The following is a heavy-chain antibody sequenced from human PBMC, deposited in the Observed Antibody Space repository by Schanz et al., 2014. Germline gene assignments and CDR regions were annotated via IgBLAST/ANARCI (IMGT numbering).Heavy chain of an antibody. Sequence: EVHLVESGGGLVQPGGSLRLSCAASGFSVGNKYMNWVRQAPGKGLEWVSFIYIGGNTYYADSVKGRFTISGDSSKYTVYLQMNSLRADDTAVYYCAKGPYYYYYMDVWGNGTTVTVSS. CDR3: AKGPYYYYYMDV. J-gene: IGHJ6*03. CDR2: IYIGGNT. V-gene: IGHV3-66*01. CDR1: GFSVGNKY.